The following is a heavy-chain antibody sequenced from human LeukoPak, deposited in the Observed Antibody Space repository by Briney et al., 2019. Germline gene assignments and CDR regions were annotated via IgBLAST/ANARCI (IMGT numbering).Heavy chain of an antibody. J-gene: IGHJ4*02. CDR2: ISGSGGST. D-gene: IGHD3-10*01. CDR1: GFTFSRYA. V-gene: IGHV3-23*01. CDR3: AKGPGLLWFGESYPFDY. Sequence: GGSLRLSCVASGFTFSRYAMSWVRQAPGKGLEWVSAISGSGGSTYYADSVKGRFTISRDNSKNTLYLQMNSLRAEDTAVYYCAKGPGLLWFGESYPFDYWGQGTLVTVSS.